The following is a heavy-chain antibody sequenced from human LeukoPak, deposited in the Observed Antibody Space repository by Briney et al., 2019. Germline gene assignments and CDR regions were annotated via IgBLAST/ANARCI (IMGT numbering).Heavy chain of an antibody. CDR3: AKPSIVVVVAAAFDY. CDR2: ISYDGSNK. D-gene: IGHD2-15*01. J-gene: IGHJ4*02. Sequence: GESLKISCAASGFTFSSYGMHWVRQAPGKGLEWVAVISYDGSNKYYADSVKGRFTISRDNSKNTLYLQMNSLRAEDTAVYYCAKPSIVVVVAAAFDYWGQGTLVTVSS. CDR1: GFTFSSYG. V-gene: IGHV3-30*18.